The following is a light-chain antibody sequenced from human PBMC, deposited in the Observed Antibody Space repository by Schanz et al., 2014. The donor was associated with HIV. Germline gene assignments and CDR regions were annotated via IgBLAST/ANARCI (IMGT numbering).Light chain of an antibody. V-gene: IGLV2-14*03. CDR3: NSYSHSNTYV. J-gene: IGLJ1*01. CDR1: SSDVGADNS. Sequence: QSALTQPRSVSGSPGQSITISCTGTSSDVGADNSVSWYQQHPGRAPRLLVYDVTYRPSGVSNRFSGSKSGNTASLTISGLQPEDEADYYCNSYSHSNTYVFGSGTKLTVL. CDR2: DVT.